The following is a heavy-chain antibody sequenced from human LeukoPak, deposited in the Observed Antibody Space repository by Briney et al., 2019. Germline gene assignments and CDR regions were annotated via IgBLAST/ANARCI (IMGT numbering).Heavy chain of an antibody. CDR3: ARSYYDVWSGYPDYHYMDI. CDR1: GFTCSSDG. D-gene: IGHD3-3*01. V-gene: IGHV3-33*01. CDR2: IRYDGSNK. J-gene: IGHJ6*03. Sequence: GRSLRLSCTASGFTCSSDGMHWVRQAPGNGLEWVAVIRYDGSNKDYADSVKGRFTLSRDNAKNTVYLQMNSLRGEDTAVYYCARSYYDVWSGYPDYHYMDIWGKGTPVTVSS.